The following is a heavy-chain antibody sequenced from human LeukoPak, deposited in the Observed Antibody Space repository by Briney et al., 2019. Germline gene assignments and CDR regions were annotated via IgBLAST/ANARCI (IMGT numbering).Heavy chain of an antibody. CDR2: INPNSGGT. CDR3: ARDSERVSGSYNEGIDY. Sequence: ASVKVSCKASGYTFTGYYMHWVRQAPGQGLEWMGWINPNSGGTNYAQKFQGRVTMTRDTSISTAYMELSRLRSDDTAVYYCARDSERVSGSYNEGIDYWGQGTLVTVSS. CDR1: GYTFTGYY. D-gene: IGHD1-26*01. J-gene: IGHJ4*02. V-gene: IGHV1-2*02.